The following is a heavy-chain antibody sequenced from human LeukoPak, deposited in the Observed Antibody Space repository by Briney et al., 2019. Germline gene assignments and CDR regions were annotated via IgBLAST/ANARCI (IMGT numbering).Heavy chain of an antibody. V-gene: IGHV4-34*01. D-gene: IGHD4-17*01. CDR1: GFTFGDYA. CDR2: INHSGST. Sequence: GSLRLSCTTSGFTFGDYAMSWIRQPPGKGLEWIGEINHSGSTNYNPSLKSRVTISVDTSKNQFSLKLSSVTAADTAVYFCARLFDDYGDQRGLDSWGQGILVTVSS. J-gene: IGHJ4*02. CDR3: ARLFDDYGDQRGLDS.